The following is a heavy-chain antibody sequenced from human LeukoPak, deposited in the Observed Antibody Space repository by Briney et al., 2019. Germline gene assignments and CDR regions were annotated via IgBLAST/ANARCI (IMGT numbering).Heavy chain of an antibody. D-gene: IGHD3-9*01. CDR1: GFTFSSYA. Sequence: GGSLRLSCAASGFTFSSYAMSWVRQAPGKGLEWVSAISADGRNTYYAASVKGRFTISRDNAKNSLYLQMNSLRVEDTAVYYCARCDYDILTGYGMDVWGQGTTVTVSS. CDR2: ISADGRNT. CDR3: ARCDYDILTGYGMDV. J-gene: IGHJ6*02. V-gene: IGHV3-23*01.